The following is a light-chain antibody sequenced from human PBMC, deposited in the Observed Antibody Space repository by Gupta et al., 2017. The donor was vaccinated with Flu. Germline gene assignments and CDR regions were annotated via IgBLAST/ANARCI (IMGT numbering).Light chain of an antibody. CDR2: SVS. CDR3: SSYTRSSTLV. J-gene: IGLJ3*02. Sequence: QSALTQPASVSGSPGQSITISCTGTSNDVGGYDFVSWYQQHPGKVPKLLIYSVSNRPSGIPNRFSGSKSGSTASLSIAGLQAEDEADYFCSSYTRSSTLVFGGGTKLTVL. CDR1: SNDVGGYDF. V-gene: IGLV2-14*01.